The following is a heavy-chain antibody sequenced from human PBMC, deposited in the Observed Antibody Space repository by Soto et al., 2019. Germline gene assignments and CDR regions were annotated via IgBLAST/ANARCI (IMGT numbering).Heavy chain of an antibody. CDR3: ARGNAFNCAGFDV. D-gene: IGHD2-21*01. Sequence: ASVKVSCKASGYPCTSYAMHCVRQPPGQRLEWMGWINAGNGNTRYSRKFHGRVTITRETSASTAYXEVSSLRSEDTPLYYCARGNAFNCAGFDVGSQGLTVTVPS. J-gene: IGHJ6*02. CDR1: GYPCTSYA. CDR2: INAGNGNT. V-gene: IGHV1-3*01.